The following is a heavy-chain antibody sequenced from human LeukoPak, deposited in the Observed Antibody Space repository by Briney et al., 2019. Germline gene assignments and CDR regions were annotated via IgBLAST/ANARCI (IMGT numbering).Heavy chain of an antibody. CDR2: LHHTGST. D-gene: IGHD2-15*01. Sequence: SETLSLTRADYVGSLCGYYWSWIRTPPGKGLESTGELHHTGSTNYNPSLNSRVTISVDTSKNQFSLTLSSLTAADTAVYYCARVPYCSGGSCNYYYYYGMDVWGQGTTVTVSS. V-gene: IGHV4-34*01. J-gene: IGHJ6*02. CDR1: VGSLCGYY. CDR3: ARVPYCSGGSCNYYYYYGMDV.